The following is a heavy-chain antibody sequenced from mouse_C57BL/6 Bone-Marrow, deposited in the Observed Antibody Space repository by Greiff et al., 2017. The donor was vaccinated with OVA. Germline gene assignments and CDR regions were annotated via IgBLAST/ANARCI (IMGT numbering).Heavy chain of an antibody. CDR1: GFNIKDYY. J-gene: IGHJ1*03. CDR3: TTSDGYHYWYFDV. V-gene: IGHV14-1*01. D-gene: IGHD2-3*01. Sequence: DVQLQESGAELVRPGASVKLSCTASGFNIKDYYMHWVKQRPEQGLEWIGRIDPEDGDTEYAPKFQGKATMTADTSSNTAYLQLSSLTSEDTAVYYCTTSDGYHYWYFDVWGTGTTVTVSS. CDR2: IDPEDGDT.